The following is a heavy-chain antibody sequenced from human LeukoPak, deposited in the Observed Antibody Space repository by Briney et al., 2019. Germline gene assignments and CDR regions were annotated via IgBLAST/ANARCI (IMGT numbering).Heavy chain of an antibody. V-gene: IGHV3-49*04. J-gene: IGHJ4*02. CDR3: TTDLRTNY. CDR2: IRSKAYGGTT. D-gene: IGHD3-9*01. CDR1: GFTFGDYA. Sequence: PGGSLRLSCTASGFTFGDYAMSWVRQAPGKGLEWVGFIRSKAYGGTTDYAAPVKGRFTISRDDSKNTLYLQRNSLKTEDTAVYYCTTDLRTNYWGQRTLVTVSS.